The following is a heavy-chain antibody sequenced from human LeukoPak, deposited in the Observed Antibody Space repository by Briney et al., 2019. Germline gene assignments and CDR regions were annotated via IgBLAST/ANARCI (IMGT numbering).Heavy chain of an antibody. D-gene: IGHD1-26*01. CDR3: TTESGSYHGTDY. CDR2: INPNSGNT. Sequence: ASVKVSCKASGYTFSSYDINWVRQATGHGLEWMGWINPNSGNTGYAQKFQGRVAMTRDTSISTAYLELRSLSFEDTALYYCTTESGSYHGTDYWGQGTLVTVSS. CDR1: GYTFSSYD. V-gene: IGHV1-8*01. J-gene: IGHJ4*02.